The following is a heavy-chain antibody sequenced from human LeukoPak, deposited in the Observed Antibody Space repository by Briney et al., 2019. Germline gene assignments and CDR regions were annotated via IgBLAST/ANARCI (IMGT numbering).Heavy chain of an antibody. CDR3: AREGGYYGSGSTFDY. D-gene: IGHD3-10*01. Sequence: ASVKVSCKASGYTFTSYYMHWVRQAPGQGLEWMGIINPSGGSTSYAQKFQGRVTMTRDTSTSTVYMELSSLRSEDTAVYYCAREGGYYGSGSTFDYWGQGTLVTVSS. J-gene: IGHJ4*02. CDR1: GYTFTSYY. V-gene: IGHV1-46*01. CDR2: INPSGGST.